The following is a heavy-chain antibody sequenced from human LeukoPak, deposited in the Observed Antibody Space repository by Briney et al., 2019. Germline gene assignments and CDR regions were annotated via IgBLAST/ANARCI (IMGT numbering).Heavy chain of an antibody. CDR1: GYTFTSYA. J-gene: IGHJ6*02. V-gene: IGHV1-18*01. CDR3: ARGGIVGANGYYYYYGMDV. CDR2: ISAYNGNT. Sequence: ASVKVSCKASGYTFTSYAISWVRQAPGQGLEWMGWISAYNGNTNYAQKLQGRVTMTTDTSTSTAYMELRSLRSDDTAVYYCARGGIVGANGYYYYYGMDVWGQGTTVTVSS. D-gene: IGHD1-26*01.